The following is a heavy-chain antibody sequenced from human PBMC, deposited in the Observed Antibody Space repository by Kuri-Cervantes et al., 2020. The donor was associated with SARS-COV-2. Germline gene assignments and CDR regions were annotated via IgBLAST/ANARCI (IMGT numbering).Heavy chain of an antibody. D-gene: IGHD3-10*01. CDR2: INPSGGST. CDR3: ARARGFGTETNWFDP. V-gene: IGHV1-46*01. Sequence: ASVKVSCKASGYTFTSYYMHWVRQAPGQGLEWMGIINPSGGSTSYAQKFQGRVTMTRDASTSTVYMELSRLRSEDTAVYYCARARGFGTETNWFDPWGQGTLVTVSS. CDR1: GYTFTSYY. J-gene: IGHJ5*02.